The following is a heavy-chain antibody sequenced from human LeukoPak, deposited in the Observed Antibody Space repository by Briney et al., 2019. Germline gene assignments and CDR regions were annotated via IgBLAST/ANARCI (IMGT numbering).Heavy chain of an antibody. CDR3: SKSFWWFGEFSPFDY. Sequence: GGSLRLSCAASGFTFSSYSMNWVRQAPGKGLEWVSSISSTHRYIYYADSVKGRFTISRDNAKNSLYLQMNSLRAEDTAFYYCSKSFWWFGEFSPFDYWGQGTLVTVSS. J-gene: IGHJ4*02. V-gene: IGHV3-21*01. D-gene: IGHD3-10*01. CDR2: ISSTHRYI. CDR1: GFTFSSYS.